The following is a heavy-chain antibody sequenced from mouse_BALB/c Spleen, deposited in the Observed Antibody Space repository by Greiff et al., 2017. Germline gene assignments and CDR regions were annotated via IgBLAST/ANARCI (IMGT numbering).Heavy chain of an antibody. V-gene: IGHV1-67*01. J-gene: IGHJ4*01. Sequence: VQLVESGPELVRPGVSVKISCKGSGYTFTDYAMHWVKQSHAKSLEWIGVISTYYGNTNYNQKFKGKATMTVDKSSSTAYMELARLTSEDSAIYYCARGTMTLYAMDYWGQGTSVTVSS. CDR2: ISTYYGNT. D-gene: IGHD2-4*01. CDR1: GYTFTDYA. CDR3: ARGTMTLYAMDY.